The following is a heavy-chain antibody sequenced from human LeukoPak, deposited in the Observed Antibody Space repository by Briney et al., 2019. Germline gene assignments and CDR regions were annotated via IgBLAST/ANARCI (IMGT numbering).Heavy chain of an antibody. J-gene: IGHJ4*02. Sequence: SETLSLTCTVSGGSISSSSYYWGWIRQPPGKGLEWIGSIYYSGSTHYNPSLKSRVTISVDTSKNQFSLKLSSVTAADTAVYYCARLGGSGSFDYWGQGTLVIVSS. CDR3: ARLGGSGSFDY. V-gene: IGHV4-39*01. CDR1: GGSISSSSYY. CDR2: IYYSGST. D-gene: IGHD3-10*01.